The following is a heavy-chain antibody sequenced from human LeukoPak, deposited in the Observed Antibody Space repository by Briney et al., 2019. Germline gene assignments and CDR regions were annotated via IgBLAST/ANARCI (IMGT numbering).Heavy chain of an antibody. CDR3: AREVLRFLEWPNWFDP. V-gene: IGHV1-46*01. D-gene: IGHD3-3*01. Sequence: ASVKVSCKASGYTFTSYYMHWVRQAPGQGLEWMGIINPSGGSISYAQKFQGRVTMTRDTSTSTVYMELSSLRSEDTAVYYCAREVLRFLEWPNWFDPWGQGTLVTVSS. CDR2: INPSGGSI. J-gene: IGHJ5*02. CDR1: GYTFTSYY.